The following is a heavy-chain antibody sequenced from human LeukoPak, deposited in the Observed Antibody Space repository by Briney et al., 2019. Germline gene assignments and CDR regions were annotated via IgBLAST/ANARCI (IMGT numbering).Heavy chain of an antibody. D-gene: IGHD1-14*01. V-gene: IGHV4-59*01. CDR1: GGSISSYY. Sequence: SETLSLTCSVSGGSISSYYWSWIRQPPGKGLEWIGYIYHSGSTNYNPSLKSRVTISVDTSKNQFSLKLSSVTAADTAVYYCARARYNSDWALDYWGQGTLVTVSS. CDR3: ARARYNSDWALDY. CDR2: IYHSGST. J-gene: IGHJ4*02.